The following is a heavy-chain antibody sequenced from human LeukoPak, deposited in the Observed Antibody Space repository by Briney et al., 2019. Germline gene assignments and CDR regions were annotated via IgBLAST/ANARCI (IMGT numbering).Heavy chain of an antibody. CDR2: IRYGGSNK. D-gene: IGHD6-6*01. V-gene: IGHV3-30*02. CDR3: AKGAGLYSSSSPIDY. Sequence: PGGSLRLSCAASGFTFSNYGMQWVRQAPGKGLEWVAFIRYGGSNKYYADSVKGRFTISRDNSKNTLDLQMNSLRPGDSAIYYCAKGAGLYSSSSPIDYWGQGTLVTVSS. CDR1: GFTFSNYG. J-gene: IGHJ4*02.